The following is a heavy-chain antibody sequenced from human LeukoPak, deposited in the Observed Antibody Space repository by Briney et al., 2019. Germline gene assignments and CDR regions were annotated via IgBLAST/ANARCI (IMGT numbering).Heavy chain of an antibody. Sequence: ASVKVSCKASGYTFTGYYMHWVRQAPGQGLEWMGRINPNSGGTNYAQKFQGRVTMTRDTSISTAYMELSRLRSDDTAVYYCARDPYYDSSTYWYFDLWGRGTLVTVSS. D-gene: IGHD3-22*01. CDR1: GYTFTGYY. CDR3: ARDPYYDSSTYWYFDL. J-gene: IGHJ2*01. V-gene: IGHV1-2*06. CDR2: INPNSGGT.